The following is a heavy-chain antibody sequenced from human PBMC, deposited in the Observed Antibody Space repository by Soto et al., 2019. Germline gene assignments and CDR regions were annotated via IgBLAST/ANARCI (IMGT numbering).Heavy chain of an antibody. CDR1: GFTFSNAW. V-gene: IGHV3-15*07. D-gene: IGHD3-3*01. J-gene: IGHJ4*02. CDR3: TTDSSWLLNLRIH. Sequence: PGGSLRLSCAASGFTFSNAWMNWVRQAPGKGLEWVGRIKSKTDGGTTDYAAPVKGRFTISRDDSKNTLYLQMNSLKTEDTAVYYCTTDSSWLLNLRIHWGQGTLVTVSS. CDR2: IKSKTDGGTT.